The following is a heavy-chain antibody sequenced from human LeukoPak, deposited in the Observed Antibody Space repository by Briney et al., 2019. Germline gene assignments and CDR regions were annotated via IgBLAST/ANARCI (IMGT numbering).Heavy chain of an antibody. CDR1: GFTVSSKS. CDR2: IYSGGNT. D-gene: IGHD4-17*01. V-gene: IGHV3-53*01. CDR3: SRRAGEYSHPYDY. Sequence: PGGSLRLSCTVSGFTVSSKSMSWVRQAPGKGLEGVSFIYSGGNTHYSDSVKGRFTISMDNSKNTPHLQRNSLKTDDTAVYYLSRRAGEYSHPYDYWGQGTLVTVSS. J-gene: IGHJ4*02.